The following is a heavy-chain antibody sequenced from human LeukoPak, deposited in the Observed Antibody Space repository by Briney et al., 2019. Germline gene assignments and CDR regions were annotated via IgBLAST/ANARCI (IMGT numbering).Heavy chain of an antibody. J-gene: IGHJ2*01. D-gene: IGHD3-10*01. Sequence: SETLSLTCTVSGGSLSSYSWSWIRQPAGKGLEWIGRIYTSGSTDSNPPLKSRVTISVETSKKQFSLKLKSVTAADTAVYYCAREVRWVWNLDLWGRGGLLTVSS. V-gene: IGHV4-4*07. CDR3: AREVRWVWNLDL. CDR2: IYTSGST. CDR1: GGSLSSYS.